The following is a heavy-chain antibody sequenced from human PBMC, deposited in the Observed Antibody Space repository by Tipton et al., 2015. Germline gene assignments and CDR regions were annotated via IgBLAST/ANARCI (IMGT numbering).Heavy chain of an antibody. J-gene: IGHJ6*02. CDR1: GGSVTSGSYY. Sequence: TLSLTCTVSGGSVTSGSYYWSWIRQPPGKGLEWIGYISYTDGAHYNPALKSRVTISVDTSKNQFSLKLSSVAAADTAVYYCARDLEHGMDVWGHGTTVTVSS. D-gene: IGHD5-24*01. CDR2: ISYTDGA. V-gene: IGHV4-61*01. CDR3: ARDLEHGMDV.